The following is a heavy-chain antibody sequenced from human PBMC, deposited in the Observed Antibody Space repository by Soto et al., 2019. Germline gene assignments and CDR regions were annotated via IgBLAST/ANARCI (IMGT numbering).Heavy chain of an antibody. D-gene: IGHD5-12*01. V-gene: IGHV3-30*18. CDR3: AKDPWKEKNWWLRFRADAFYI. CDR2: ISYDGSNK. CDR1: GFTFSSYG. J-gene: IGHJ3*02. Sequence: QVQLVESGGGVVQPGKSLRLSCAASGFTFSSYGMHWVRQAPGKGLEWVAVISYDGSNKYYADSVKGRFTISRDNSKNTLYLQMNSLRAEDTAVYYCAKDPWKEKNWWLRFRADAFYIWGQGTMVTVSS.